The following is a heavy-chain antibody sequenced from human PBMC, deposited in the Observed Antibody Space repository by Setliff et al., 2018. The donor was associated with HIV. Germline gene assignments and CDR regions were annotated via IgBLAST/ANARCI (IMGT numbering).Heavy chain of an antibody. CDR3: VRGANFYTPRKRIFDY. D-gene: IGHD3-3*01. CDR1: GASLSPYF. V-gene: IGHV4-34*01. J-gene: IGHJ4*02. Sequence: SETLSLTCAVYGASLSPYFWHWNRQSPGKGLEWIGEISHNGGFNYSPSLESRLTMSVDTPRNQVSLNLSAVTAADTAIHYCVRGANFYTPRKRIFDYWGQGMSVTVSS. CDR2: ISHNGGF.